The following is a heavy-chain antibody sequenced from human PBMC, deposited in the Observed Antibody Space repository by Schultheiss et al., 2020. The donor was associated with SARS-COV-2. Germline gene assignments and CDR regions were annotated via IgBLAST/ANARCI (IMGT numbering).Heavy chain of an antibody. Sequence: GESLKISCRASGYSFTGYYMHWVRQAPGQGLEWMGWINPNSGGTNYAQKFQGRVTLTSDRSSTTAYLELSGLRSDDTAVYYCARRPLTSAWPFQHWGQGTLVTVSS. CDR3: ARRPLTSAWPFQH. CDR1: GYSFTGYY. CDR2: INPNSGGT. D-gene: IGHD6-19*01. V-gene: IGHV1-2*02. J-gene: IGHJ1*01.